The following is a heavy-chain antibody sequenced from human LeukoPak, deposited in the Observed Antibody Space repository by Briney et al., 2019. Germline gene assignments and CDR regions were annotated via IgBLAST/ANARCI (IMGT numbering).Heavy chain of an antibody. CDR1: GGSISSYY. V-gene: IGHV4-59*01. Sequence: SETLSLTCTVSGGSISSYYWSWIRQPPGKGLEWIGYIYYSGSTNYRPSLKSRVTISVDTSKNQVSLRLRSVTAADTAVYYCARVGSSWHGGYYYYYYMDVWGKGTTVTVSS. CDR3: ARVGSSWHGGYYYYYYMDV. CDR2: IYYSGST. D-gene: IGHD6-13*01. J-gene: IGHJ6*03.